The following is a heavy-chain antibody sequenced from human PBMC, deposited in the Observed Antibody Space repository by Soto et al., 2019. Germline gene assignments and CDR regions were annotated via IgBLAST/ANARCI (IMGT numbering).Heavy chain of an antibody. CDR1: GFNFRSYE. CDR2: ISSSGSTR. V-gene: IGHV3-48*03. Sequence: GSLRLSCAASGFNFRSYEMNWVRQAPGKGLEWVSDISSSGSTRYYADSVKGRFTISRDNAKNSLYLLMNSLRPEDTAVYYCARDVDDTSGQWFDPWGQGTLVTVSS. CDR3: ARDVDDTSGQWFDP. J-gene: IGHJ5*02. D-gene: IGHD3-22*01.